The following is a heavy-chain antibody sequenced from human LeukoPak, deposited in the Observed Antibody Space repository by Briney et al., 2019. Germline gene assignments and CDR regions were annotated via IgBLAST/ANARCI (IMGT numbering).Heavy chain of an antibody. V-gene: IGHV3-21*01. CDR3: ARPSQAAAGVDY. Sequence: GGSLRLSCAASGFTFSSYSMDWVRQAPGKGLEWVSSISSSSSYTYYADSVKGRFTISRDNAKNSLYLQMNSLRAEDTAVYYCARPSQAAAGVDYWGQGTLVTVSS. D-gene: IGHD6-13*01. J-gene: IGHJ4*02. CDR1: GFTFSSYS. CDR2: ISSSSSYT.